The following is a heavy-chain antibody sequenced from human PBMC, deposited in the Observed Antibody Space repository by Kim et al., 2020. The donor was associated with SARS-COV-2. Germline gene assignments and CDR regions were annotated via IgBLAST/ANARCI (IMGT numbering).Heavy chain of an antibody. Sequence: GGSLRLSCAASGFTFSDYYMSWIRQAPGKGLEWVSYISSSSSYTNYADSVKGRFTISRDNAKNSLYLQMNSLRAEDTAVYYCAREGLYYGSGSFGFDYWSQGTLVTVSS. CDR1: GFTFSDYY. J-gene: IGHJ4*02. CDR2: ISSSSSYT. CDR3: AREGLYYGSGSFGFDY. V-gene: IGHV3-11*06. D-gene: IGHD3-10*01.